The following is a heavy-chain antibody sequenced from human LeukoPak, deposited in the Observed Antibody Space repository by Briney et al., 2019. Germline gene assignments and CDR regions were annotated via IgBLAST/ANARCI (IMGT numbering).Heavy chain of an antibody. CDR1: GFSFSAYT. CDR2: INGGEAT. CDR3: AKAAWIVGLAAFDT. V-gene: IGHV3-23*01. J-gene: IGHJ3*02. Sequence: PGGSLRLSCAASGFSFSAYTMSWVRQAPGKGPEWVSAINGGEATSYADSVRGRFIISRDNSKNILYLQMNSLRAEDTAVYSCAKAAWIVGLAAFDTWGQGTMVTGSS. D-gene: IGHD3-16*01.